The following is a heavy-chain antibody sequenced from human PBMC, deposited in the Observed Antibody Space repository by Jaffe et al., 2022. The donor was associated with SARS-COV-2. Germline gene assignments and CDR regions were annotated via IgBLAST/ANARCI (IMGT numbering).Heavy chain of an antibody. CDR3: VRGFSNSGWPEGDF. J-gene: IGHJ4*02. Sequence: EVQLVESGGDLVQPGGSLRLSCAASGFTLSNYWMHWVRQAPGKGLVWVSRINSDGSDIRYADSVKGRFTISRDNAKSTLYLQMNSLRDDDTALYYCVRGFSNSGWPEGDFWGQGTLVTVSS. D-gene: IGHD6-19*01. CDR1: GFTLSNYW. CDR2: INSDGSDI. V-gene: IGHV3-74*01.